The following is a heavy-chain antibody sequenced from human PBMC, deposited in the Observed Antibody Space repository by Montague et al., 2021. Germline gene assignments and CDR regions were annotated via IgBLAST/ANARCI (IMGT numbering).Heavy chain of an antibody. V-gene: IGHV4-59*08. J-gene: IGHJ5*02. Sequence: SETLSLTCTVSSGSIFHAHWSWVRQPPGKGLDWLGSMFYGGATSXNPSLKSRVTMSIDTSTNQFSLKLSFVTAADTAVYYCAKQDYFVSGTSYKGFDPWGQGILVTVSS. CDR3: AKQDYFVSGTSYKGFDP. CDR1: SGSIFHAH. CDR2: MFYGGAT. D-gene: IGHD3-10*01.